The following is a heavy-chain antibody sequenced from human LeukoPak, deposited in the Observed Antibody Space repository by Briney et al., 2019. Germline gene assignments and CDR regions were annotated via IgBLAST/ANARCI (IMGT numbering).Heavy chain of an antibody. CDR3: AREMEGFDY. CDR2: IKQDGSEK. D-gene: IGHD2-8*01. CDR1: GFTFSDYW. V-gene: IGHV3-7*01. Sequence: PGGSLRLSCIASGFTFSDYWISWVRQAPGKGLEWVANIKQDGSEKSYVDSVKGRFTISRDNAKNSLYLQMNSLRAEDTAVYYCAREMEGFDYWGQGTLVTVSS. J-gene: IGHJ4*02.